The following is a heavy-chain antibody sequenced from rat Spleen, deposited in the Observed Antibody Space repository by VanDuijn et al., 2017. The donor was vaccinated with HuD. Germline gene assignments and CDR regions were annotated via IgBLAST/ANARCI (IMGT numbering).Heavy chain of an antibody. V-gene: IGHV2S12*01. J-gene: IGHJ4*01. CDR1: GFSLTNNG. CDR2: ISSGGST. Sequence: QVQLKESGPGLVQPSQTLSLTCTVSGFSLTNNGVSWVRQPPGKGLEWIAAISSGGSTYYNSALKSRLSISRDTSKSQVFLKMNSLQTEDTAIYFCTRAPGVWLLSYVMDAWGQGASVTVSS. CDR3: TRAPGVWLLSYVMDA. D-gene: IGHD1-12*03.